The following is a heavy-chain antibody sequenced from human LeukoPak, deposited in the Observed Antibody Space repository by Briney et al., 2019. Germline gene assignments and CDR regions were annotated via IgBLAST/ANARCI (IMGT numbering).Heavy chain of an antibody. CDR2: INPNSGGT. V-gene: IGHV1-2*02. CDR3: ARDLGYSYYMDV. D-gene: IGHD5-18*01. J-gene: IGHJ6*03. CDR1: GYTFTGYY. Sequence: ASVKVSCKASGYTFTGYYVHWVRQAPGQGLEWMGWINPNSGGTNYAQKFQGRVTMTRDTSISTAYMELSRLRSDDTAVYYCARDLGYSYYMDVWGKGTTVTVSS.